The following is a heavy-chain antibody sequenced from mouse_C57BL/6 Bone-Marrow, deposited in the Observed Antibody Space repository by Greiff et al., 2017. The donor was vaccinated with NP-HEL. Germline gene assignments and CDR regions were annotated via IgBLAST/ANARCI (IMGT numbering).Heavy chain of an antibody. CDR2: IYPRSGNT. Sequence: LQESGAELARPGASVKLSCKASGYTFTSYGISWVKQRTGQGLEWIGEIYPRSGNTYYNEKFKGKATLTADKSSSTAYMELRSLTSEDSAVYFCARRKDYLEDYWGQGTTLTVSS. J-gene: IGHJ2*01. CDR1: GYTFTSYG. CDR3: ARRKDYLEDY. V-gene: IGHV1-81*01. D-gene: IGHD5-5*01.